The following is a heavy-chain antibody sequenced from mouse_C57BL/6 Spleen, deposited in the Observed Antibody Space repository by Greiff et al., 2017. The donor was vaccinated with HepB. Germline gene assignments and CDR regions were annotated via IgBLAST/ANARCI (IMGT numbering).Heavy chain of an antibody. V-gene: IGHV5-4*01. D-gene: IGHD2-4*01. CDR1: GFTFSSYA. CDR2: ISDGGSYT. CDR3: AREGDYGSFDY. Sequence: LVESGGGLVKPGGSLKLSCAASGFTFSSYAMSWVRQTPEKRLEWVATISDGGSYTYYPDNVKGRFTISRDNAKNNLYLQMSHLKSEDTAMYYCAREGDYGSFDYWGQGTTLTVSS. J-gene: IGHJ2*01.